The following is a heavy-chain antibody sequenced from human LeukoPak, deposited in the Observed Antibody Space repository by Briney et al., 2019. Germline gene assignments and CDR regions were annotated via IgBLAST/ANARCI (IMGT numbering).Heavy chain of an antibody. Sequence: GGSLRLSCAASGFTFSTYWMTWVRQAPGKGLDWVGNIKQDGSETYYADSLKGRCTISRDNARNSLYLQMNSLRAEDTALYYCARRSGDYDYWGQGTLVTVSS. J-gene: IGHJ4*02. CDR1: GFTFSTYW. CDR3: ARRSGDYDY. V-gene: IGHV3-7*03. D-gene: IGHD4-17*01. CDR2: IKQDGSET.